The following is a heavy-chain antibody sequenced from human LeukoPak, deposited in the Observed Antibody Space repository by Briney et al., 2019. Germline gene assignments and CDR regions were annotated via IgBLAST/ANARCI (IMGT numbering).Heavy chain of an antibody. CDR1: GFSVSSSY. J-gene: IGHJ4*02. V-gene: IGHV3-53*01. Sequence: GGSLRLSCAASGFSVSSSYMSWVRQAPGKGLEWVSIIYSDGSTYYADSVKGRFTISRDNSKNTMYFQMNSLRAEDTAVYYCARDLDSYGSYWGQGTLVTVSS. CDR2: IYSDGST. CDR3: ARDLDSYGSY. D-gene: IGHD5-18*01.